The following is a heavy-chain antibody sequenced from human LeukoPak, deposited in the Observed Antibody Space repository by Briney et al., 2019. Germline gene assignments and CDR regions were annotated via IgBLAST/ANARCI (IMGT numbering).Heavy chain of an antibody. Sequence: GASVKVSCKASGYTFTGYYMHWVRQAPGQGLEWVGWINPNSGGTNYAQKFQGRVTMTRDTSISTAYMELSRLRSDDTTVYYCARDLEGYSYGGSYWGQGTLVTVSS. J-gene: IGHJ4*02. CDR3: ARDLEGYSYGGSY. CDR1: GYTFTGYY. CDR2: INPNSGGT. V-gene: IGHV1-2*02. D-gene: IGHD5-18*01.